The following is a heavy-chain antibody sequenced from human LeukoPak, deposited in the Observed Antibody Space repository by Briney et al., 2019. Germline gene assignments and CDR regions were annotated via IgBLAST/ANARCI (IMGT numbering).Heavy chain of an antibody. D-gene: IGHD4-17*01. CDR1: GGSISSGGYY. CDR2: IHYSGST. Sequence: PSETLSLTCTVSGGSISSGGYYWSWIRQHPGKGLEWIGNIHYSGSTYYNPSLKSRVTISVDTSKNQFSLKLSSVTAADTAVYYCARNKAYGDYLDYWGQGTLVTVSS. V-gene: IGHV4-31*03. J-gene: IGHJ4*02. CDR3: ARNKAYGDYLDY.